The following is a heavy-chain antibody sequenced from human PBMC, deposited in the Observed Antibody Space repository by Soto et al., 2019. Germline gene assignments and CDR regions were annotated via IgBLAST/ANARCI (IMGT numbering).Heavy chain of an antibody. CDR2: ISAYNGNT. D-gene: IGHD1-20*01. V-gene: IGHV1-18*01. J-gene: IGHJ6*03. CDR3: ARDSRTRRRNDSWNDAGGYYYYYMDV. CDR1: GYTFTSYG. Sequence: QVQLVQSGAEVKKPGASVKVSCKASGYTFTSYGISWVRQAPGQGLEWMGWISAYNGNTNYAQKLQGRVTMTTDTSTSTAYMELRSLRSDDTAVYYCARDSRTRRRNDSWNDAGGYYYYYMDVWGKGTTVTVSS.